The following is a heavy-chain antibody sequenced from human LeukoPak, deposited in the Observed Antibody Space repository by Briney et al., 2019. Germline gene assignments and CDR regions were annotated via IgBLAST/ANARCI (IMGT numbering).Heavy chain of an antibody. CDR3: ARISIAAAGQDY. D-gene: IGHD6-13*01. V-gene: IGHV3-64*01. J-gene: IGHJ4*02. Sequence: GGSLRLSCAASGFTFSSYAMHWVRQAPGKGLEYVSAISSNGGSTYYANSVKGRFTISRDNSKNTPYLQMGSLRAEDMAVYYCARISIAAAGQDYWGQGTLVTVSS. CDR2: ISSNGGST. CDR1: GFTFSSYA.